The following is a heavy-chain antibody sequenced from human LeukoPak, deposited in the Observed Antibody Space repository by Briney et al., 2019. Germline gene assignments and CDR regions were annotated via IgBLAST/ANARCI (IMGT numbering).Heavy chain of an antibody. V-gene: IGHV3-23*01. CDR1: GFTFSSYA. CDR2: ISGSGGST. CDR3: AKDQDGSGSYYPDAFDI. D-gene: IGHD3-10*01. J-gene: IGHJ3*02. Sequence: GGSLRLSCAASGFTFSSYAMSWVRQAPGKGLEWVSAISGSGGSTYYADSVKGRFTISRDNSKNTLYLQMNSLRAEDTAVYYCAKDQDGSGSYYPDAFDIWGQGTMVTVSS.